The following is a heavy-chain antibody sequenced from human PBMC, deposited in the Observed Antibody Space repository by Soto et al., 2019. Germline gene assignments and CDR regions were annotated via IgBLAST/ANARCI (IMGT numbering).Heavy chain of an antibody. CDR1: GSTFSYYG. Sequence: VHLVKSGGGVVQPGRSLRLSCAASGSTFSYYGMNWVRQAPGKGPEWVAVIWYDGSIKYYAESVKGRFSISRDNSKNTLYLNMNSLRTEDTAVYYCARDGGSHGPSYFDSWGQGSQVIVSS. D-gene: IGHD3-16*01. J-gene: IGHJ4*02. CDR3: ARDGGSHGPSYFDS. V-gene: IGHV3-33*01. CDR2: IWYDGSIK.